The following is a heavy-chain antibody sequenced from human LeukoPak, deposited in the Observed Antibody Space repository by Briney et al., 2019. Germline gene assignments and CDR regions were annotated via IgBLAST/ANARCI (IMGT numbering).Heavy chain of an antibody. Sequence: SETLSLTCTVSGGSLSIYYWSWIRQPPEKGLEWIGYIYYSGSTNYNPSLKSRVTISVDTSKNQFSLKLSSVTAADTAVYYCARGLGSSSSHYYMDVWGKGTTVTVSS. V-gene: IGHV4-59*01. CDR2: IYYSGST. CDR3: ARGLGSSSSHYYMDV. D-gene: IGHD6-6*01. J-gene: IGHJ6*03. CDR1: GGSLSIYY.